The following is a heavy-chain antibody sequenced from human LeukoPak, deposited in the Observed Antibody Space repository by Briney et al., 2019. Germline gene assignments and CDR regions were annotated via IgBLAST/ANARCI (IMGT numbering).Heavy chain of an antibody. J-gene: IGHJ4*02. CDR1: GFMFSGYW. D-gene: IGHD3-9*01. CDR3: ARLYGVFSDGAGYCSG. V-gene: IGHV3-7*01. CDR2: IKQDGSEK. Sequence: GGSLRLSCAASGFMFSGYWMTWVRQTPGKRLEWVANIKQDGSEKKYVDSVKGRFTISRDNAKNSLSLQMNSLRAEDTAVYYCARLYGVFSDGAGYCSGRGQGTLVTVSS.